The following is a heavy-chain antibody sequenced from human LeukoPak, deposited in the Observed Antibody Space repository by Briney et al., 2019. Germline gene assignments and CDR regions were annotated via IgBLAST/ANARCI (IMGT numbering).Heavy chain of an antibody. V-gene: IGHV3-66*01. J-gene: IGHJ4*02. CDR3: ARFNYYDSSGHFDY. CDR2: IYSGGST. D-gene: IGHD3-22*01. Sequence: VGSLRLSCAASGFTVSSNYMNWVRQAPGKGLEWVSVIYSGGSTYYTDSVKGRFTISRDNSKNTLYLQMNSLRVEDTAVYYCARFNYYDSSGHFDYWGQGTLVTVSS. CDR1: GFTVSSNY.